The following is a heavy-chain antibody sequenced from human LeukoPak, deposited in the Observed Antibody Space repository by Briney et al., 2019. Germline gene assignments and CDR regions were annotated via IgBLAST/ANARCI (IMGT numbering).Heavy chain of an antibody. V-gene: IGHV3-30*02. Sequence: GGSLRLSCAASGFTFSSYGMHWVRQAPGKGLEWVAFIRYDGSNKYYADSVKGRFTISRDNSKSTLYLQMNSLRAEDTAVYYCVKDWEDIVVVVAAQYYFDYWGQGTLVTVSS. CDR2: IRYDGSNK. CDR1: GFTFSSYG. CDR3: VKDWEDIVVVVAAQYYFDY. J-gene: IGHJ4*02. D-gene: IGHD2-15*01.